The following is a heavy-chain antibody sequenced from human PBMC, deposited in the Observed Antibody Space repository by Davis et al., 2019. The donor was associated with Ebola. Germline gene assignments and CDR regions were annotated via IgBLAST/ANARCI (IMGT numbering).Heavy chain of an antibody. V-gene: IGHV1-2*02. CDR2: INPNSGGT. J-gene: IGHJ4*02. CDR3: ARETRDWDYFDY. CDR1: GYTFTGYY. D-gene: IGHD3-9*01. Sequence: ASVKVSCKASGYTFTGYYMHWVRQAPGQGLEWMGWINPNSGGTNYAQKFQGRVTMTRDTSISTAYMELSRLRSDDTAVYYYARETRDWDYFDYWGQGTLVTVSS.